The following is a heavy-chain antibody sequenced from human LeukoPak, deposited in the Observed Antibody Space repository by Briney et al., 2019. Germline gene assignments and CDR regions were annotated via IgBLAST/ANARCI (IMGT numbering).Heavy chain of an antibody. D-gene: IGHD3-22*01. Sequence: SETLSLTCTVSGGSISSYYWSWIRQPPGKGLEWIGYIYYSGSTNYNPSLKSRVTISVDTSKNQFSLKLSSVTAADTAVYYCARVAEYYYDSRGPFDYWGQGTLVTVSS. CDR2: IYYSGST. CDR1: GGSISSYY. J-gene: IGHJ4*02. CDR3: ARVAEYYYDSRGPFDY. V-gene: IGHV4-59*01.